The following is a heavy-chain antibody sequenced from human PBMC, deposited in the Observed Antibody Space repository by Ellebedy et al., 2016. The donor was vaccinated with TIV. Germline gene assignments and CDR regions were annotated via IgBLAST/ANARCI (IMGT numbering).Heavy chain of an antibody. CDR1: GYTFDQYD. CDR2: MNPSSGNS. V-gene: IGHV1-8*01. Sequence: AASVKVSCKASGYTFDQYDINWVRQATGQGLEWMGWMNPSSGNSGFAQKFQGRVTITSDTSETTAYMEVRNLTSEDTAVYYCARGSGSYAWFGPWGQGTLITVSS. D-gene: IGHD3-10*01. CDR3: ARGSGSYAWFGP. J-gene: IGHJ5*02.